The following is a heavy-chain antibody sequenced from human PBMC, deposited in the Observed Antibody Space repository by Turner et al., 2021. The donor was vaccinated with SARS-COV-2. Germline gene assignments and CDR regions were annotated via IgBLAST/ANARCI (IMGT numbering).Heavy chain of an antibody. CDR3: ATRGVDMVVAVAAIDSPQGGMDV. Sequence: QLQLQESVPGLVKPSETLSLTCTVSGGSIRSSSYYWGWIRQPPGKGLEWVGNIYYSGSAYYNPSLKSRVTISVDTSKNQFSLKLSSVTAADTAVYYCATRGVDMVVAVAAIDSPQGGMDVWGQGTTVTGSS. V-gene: IGHV4-39*01. CDR2: IYYSGSA. CDR1: GGSIRSSSYY. D-gene: IGHD2-15*01. J-gene: IGHJ6*02.